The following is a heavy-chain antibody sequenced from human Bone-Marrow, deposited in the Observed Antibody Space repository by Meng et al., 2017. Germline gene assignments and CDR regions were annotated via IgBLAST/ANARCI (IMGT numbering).Heavy chain of an antibody. D-gene: IGHD3-10*01. Sequence: GESLKISCQGSGYTFASYWIAWVRQMPGKGLEWMVIIYPGDSDTRYSPSFQGQVAISADNSNSTAYLQWGSLKASDTAIYYCAKWGGFGDRKGFDYWGQGTLVTVSS. CDR1: GYTFASYW. V-gene: IGHV5-51*01. CDR3: AKWGGFGDRKGFDY. CDR2: IYPGDSDT. J-gene: IGHJ4*02.